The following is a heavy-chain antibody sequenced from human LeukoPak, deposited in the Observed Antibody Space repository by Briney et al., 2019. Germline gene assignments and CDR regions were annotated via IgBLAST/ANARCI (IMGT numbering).Heavy chain of an antibody. J-gene: IGHJ4*01. CDR1: GFTFSSYA. D-gene: IGHD4/OR15-4a*01. Sequence: GGSLRLSCAASGFTFSSYAMSWVRQAPGKRLEWVSGISGSGYNADSVKGRFIISRDNSKNTLYLQMNNLRAEDTAVYYCAKLLRNNYGGDYWGHGTLVTVSS. V-gene: IGHV3-23*01. CDR3: AKLLRNNYGGDY. CDR2: ISGSG.